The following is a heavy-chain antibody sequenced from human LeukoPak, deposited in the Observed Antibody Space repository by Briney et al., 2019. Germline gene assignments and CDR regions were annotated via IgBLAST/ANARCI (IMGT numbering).Heavy chain of an antibody. CDR1: GGSISSYY. CDR2: IYYSGST. Sequence: PSETLSLTCTVSGGSISSYYWSWIRQPPGKGLEWIGYIYYSGSTNYNPSLKSRVTISVDTSKNQFSLKLSSVTAADTAVYYCAGSVYDPHFVYWGQGTLVTVSS. CDR3: AGSVYDPHFVY. V-gene: IGHV4-59*01. J-gene: IGHJ4*02. D-gene: IGHD5/OR15-5a*01.